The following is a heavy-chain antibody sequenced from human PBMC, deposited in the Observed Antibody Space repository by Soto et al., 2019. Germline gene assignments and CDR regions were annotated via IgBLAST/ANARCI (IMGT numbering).Heavy chain of an antibody. D-gene: IGHD3-22*01. CDR2: ISSSDSII. CDR3: ARDLGYYDSSGYFDY. J-gene: IGHJ4*02. V-gene: IGHV3-11*01. Sequence: WGSLRLSCAASGFTFIDYYIIFIRRSPGKGLEWVSYISSSDSIIYYSDSVKGRFIISRDNAKNSLYLQMNSLRAEDTAVYYCARDLGYYDSSGYFDYWGQGTLVTVSS. CDR1: GFTFIDYY.